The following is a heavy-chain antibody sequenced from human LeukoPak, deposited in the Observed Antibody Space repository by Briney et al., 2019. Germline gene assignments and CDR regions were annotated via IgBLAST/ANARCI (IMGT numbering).Heavy chain of an antibody. D-gene: IGHD2-2*01. V-gene: IGHV4-4*07. Sequence: SETLSLTCTVSGGPMSSYYWSWIRQPAGKGLEWIGRIYSSGSTNYNPSLKSRVTMSVDTSKNQFSLKLSSVTAADTAMYYCATYYCSSVCRFDNWGQGTLVTVSS. CDR1: GGPMSSYY. CDR3: ATYYCSSVCRFDN. CDR2: IYSSGST. J-gene: IGHJ4*02.